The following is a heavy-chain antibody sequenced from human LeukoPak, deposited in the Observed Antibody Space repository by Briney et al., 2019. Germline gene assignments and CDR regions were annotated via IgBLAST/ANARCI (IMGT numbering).Heavy chain of an antibody. D-gene: IGHD3-10*01. Sequence: GGSLRLSCAASGFTFDDYAMHWVRQAPGKGLEWVSGISWNSGSIGYADSVKGRFTISRDNAKNSLYLQMNSLRAEDTALYYCAKDSGSGSYYYYYMDVWGKGTTATVSS. CDR3: AKDSGSGSYYYYYMDV. CDR1: GFTFDDYA. J-gene: IGHJ6*03. CDR2: ISWNSGSI. V-gene: IGHV3-9*01.